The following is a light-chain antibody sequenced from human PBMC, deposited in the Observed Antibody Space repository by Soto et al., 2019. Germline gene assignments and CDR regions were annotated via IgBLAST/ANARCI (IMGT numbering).Light chain of an antibody. Sequence: EIVMTQSPGTVSVFPGETVTLSCRASQSVSGYLDWFHQKPGQAPRLVLLRIFTRAIGVPARFSGSGSGTEFTLTISSLQSEDFAVYYCQQYSNWPPETFGQGTKVDIK. CDR1: QSVSGY. CDR2: RIF. CDR3: QQYSNWPPET. V-gene: IGKV3-15*01. J-gene: IGKJ1*01.